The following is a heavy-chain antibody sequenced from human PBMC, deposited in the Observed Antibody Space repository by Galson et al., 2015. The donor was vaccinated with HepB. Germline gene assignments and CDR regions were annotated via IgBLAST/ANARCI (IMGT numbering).Heavy chain of an antibody. CDR3: VGKVYSSSSNWFDP. J-gene: IGHJ5*02. CDR1: GGTFSSYA. V-gene: IGHV1-69*13. CDR2: IIPIFGTA. Sequence: SVKVSCKASGGTFSSYAISWVRQAPGQGLEWMGGIIPIFGTANYAQKFQGRVTITADESTSTAYMELSSLRSEDTAVYYCVGKVYSSSSNWFDPWGQGTLVTVSS. D-gene: IGHD6-13*01.